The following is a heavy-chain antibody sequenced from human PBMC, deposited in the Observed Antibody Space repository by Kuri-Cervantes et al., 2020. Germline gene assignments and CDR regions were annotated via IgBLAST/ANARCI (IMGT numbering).Heavy chain of an antibody. CDR1: GFTFSSYS. CDR3: ARDSGPTVGFDY. V-gene: IGHV3-21*01. CDR2: ISSSSSYI. Sequence: GESLKISCAASGFTFSSYSMNWVRQAPGKGLEWVSSISSSSSYIYYADSAKGRFTISRDNAKNSLYLQMNSLRAEDTAVYYCARDSGPTVGFDYWGQGTLVTVSS. J-gene: IGHJ4*02. D-gene: IGHD1-26*01.